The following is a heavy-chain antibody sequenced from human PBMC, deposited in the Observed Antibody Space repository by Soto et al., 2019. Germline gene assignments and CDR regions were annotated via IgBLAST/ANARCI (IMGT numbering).Heavy chain of an antibody. Sequence: SETLSLTCAVSGGSISSGDFSWNWIRQPPGKGLEYIGYIYYCGSTYYNPSLQSRVTMSLDRSRNQFSLKLNSVTAAYTAVYYCARVRREYDNSGPVDYWGQGTLVT. V-gene: IGHV4-30-2*01. J-gene: IGHJ4*02. CDR3: ARVRREYDNSGPVDY. CDR1: GGSISSGDFS. CDR2: IYYCGST. D-gene: IGHD3-22*01.